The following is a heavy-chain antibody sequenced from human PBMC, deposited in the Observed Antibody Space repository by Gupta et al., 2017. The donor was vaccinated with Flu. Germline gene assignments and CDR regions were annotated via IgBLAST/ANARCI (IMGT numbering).Heavy chain of an antibody. CDR1: GFTFSSYE. D-gene: IGHD6-13*01. Sequence: EVQLVESGGGLVQPGGSLRLSCAASGFTFSSYEMNWVRQAPGKGLEWVSYISSSGRTIYYADSVKGRFTISRDKAKNSLYLQMNSLRAEDTAVDYCVVDDSSSWYPPSNWFDPWGQGTLVTVSS. V-gene: IGHV3-48*03. CDR2: ISSSGRTI. CDR3: VVDDSSSWYPPSNWFDP. J-gene: IGHJ5*02.